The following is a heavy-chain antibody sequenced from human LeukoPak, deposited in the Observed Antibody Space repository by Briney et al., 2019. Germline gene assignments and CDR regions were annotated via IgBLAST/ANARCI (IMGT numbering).Heavy chain of an antibody. D-gene: IGHD3-10*01. CDR1: GFTFSSYW. V-gene: IGHV3-7*01. CDR3: AKDKNPYSDSGIYQDY. J-gene: IGHJ4*02. Sequence: GGSLRLSCAASGFTFSSYWMSWVRQAPGKGLEWVANIKQDGSEKYYVDSVKGRFTISRDNAKNSLYLQMNSLRAEDTAVYYCAKDKNPYSDSGIYQDYWGQGTLVTVSS. CDR2: IKQDGSEK.